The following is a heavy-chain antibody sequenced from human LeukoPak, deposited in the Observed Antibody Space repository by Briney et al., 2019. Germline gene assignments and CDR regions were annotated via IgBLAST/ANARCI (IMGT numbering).Heavy chain of an antibody. D-gene: IGHD2-15*01. CDR2: IYYSGST. V-gene: IGHV4-59*08. Sequence: SETLSLTCTVSGGSISSYYWSWIRQPPGKGLEWIGYIYYSGSTNYNPSLKSRVTISVDTSKNQFSLKLSSVTAADTAVYYCARLGCSGGSCYYSGWFDPWGQGTLVTVSS. CDR1: GGSISSYY. J-gene: IGHJ5*02. CDR3: ARLGCSGGSCYYSGWFDP.